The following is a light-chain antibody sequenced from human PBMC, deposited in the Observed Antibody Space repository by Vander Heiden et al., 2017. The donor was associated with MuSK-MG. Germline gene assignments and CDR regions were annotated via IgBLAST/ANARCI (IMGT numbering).Light chain of an antibody. CDR2: RAS. J-gene: IGKJ2*01. CDR1: QSVLYSSNNKNY. CDR3: QQDDSTRRT. Sequence: DIVMTQSPDSLAVSLGERATINCKSSQSVLYSSNNKNYLAWYQQKPGQPPKLLIYRASTRESGVPDRFSGSGSGTDFTLTISSLQAGDVAVYYCQQDDSTRRTFGQGTKLEIK. V-gene: IGKV4-1*01.